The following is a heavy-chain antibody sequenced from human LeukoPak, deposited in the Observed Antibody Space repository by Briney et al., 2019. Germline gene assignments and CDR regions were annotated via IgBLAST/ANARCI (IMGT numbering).Heavy chain of an antibody. CDR1: GDSISTYY. CDR2: VYYSGST. D-gene: IGHD5-18*01. CDR3: SASKQLWLRGLFDY. Sequence: PSETLSLTCSVSGDSISTYYWSWIRQPPGKALEWIGYVYYSGSTGYNPSLKSRVTISVDTSKKQFSLNLNSVTAADTAVYYCSASKQLWLRGLFDYWGQGTLATVSS. V-gene: IGHV4-59*01. J-gene: IGHJ4*02.